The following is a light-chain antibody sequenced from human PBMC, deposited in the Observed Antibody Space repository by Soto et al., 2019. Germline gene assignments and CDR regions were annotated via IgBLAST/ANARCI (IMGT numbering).Light chain of an antibody. CDR1: QSVSSNY. V-gene: IGKV3-20*01. CDR3: QQYGGSPGT. J-gene: IGKJ4*01. CDR2: DAS. Sequence: VVLTQSPGTLSLSPGERATLSCRWSQSVSSNYLAWYQQKPDQAPRLPKYDASSRTTGIPDRFSGSGTGTDFTLTISSLEPEDFAMHYCQQYGGSPGTFGGGTKVHIK.